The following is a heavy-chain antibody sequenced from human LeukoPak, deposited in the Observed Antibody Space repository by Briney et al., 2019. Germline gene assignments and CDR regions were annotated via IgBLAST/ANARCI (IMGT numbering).Heavy chain of an antibody. J-gene: IGHJ6*02. Sequence: PGGSLRLSCAASRFSFNTYWMHWVRQAPGMGLVWVSRINSDGSSTSYADSVKGRFTISRDNAKNSLYLQMNSLRAEDTAVYYCARDLGVLRFSADVWGQGTTVTVSS. CDR1: RFSFNTYW. V-gene: IGHV3-74*01. CDR3: ARDLGVLRFSADV. D-gene: IGHD3-3*01. CDR2: INSDGSST.